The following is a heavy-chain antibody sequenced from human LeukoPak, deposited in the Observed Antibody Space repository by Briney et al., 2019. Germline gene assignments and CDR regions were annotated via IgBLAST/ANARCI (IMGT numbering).Heavy chain of an antibody. Sequence: GGSLRLSCAASGFTFSSYAMHWVRQAPGKGLEWVAVISYDGSNKYYADSVKGRFTISRDNSKNTLYLQMNSLRAEDTAVYYCARETSRYNWNDGVDYWGQGTLVTVSS. CDR2: ISYDGSNK. CDR3: ARETSRYNWNDGVDY. CDR1: GFTFSSYA. J-gene: IGHJ4*02. D-gene: IGHD1-1*01. V-gene: IGHV3-30-3*01.